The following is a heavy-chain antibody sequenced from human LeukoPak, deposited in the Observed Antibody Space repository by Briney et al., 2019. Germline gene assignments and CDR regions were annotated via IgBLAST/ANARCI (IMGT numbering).Heavy chain of an antibody. J-gene: IGHJ6*03. CDR2: ISYSGNT. V-gene: IGHV4-59*01. CDR1: GGSISSYY. Sequence: SETLSLTCTVSGGSISSYYWSWIRQPPGKGLEWIGYISYSGNTNYNPSLKSRVTISVDTSKNQFSLKLSSVTAADTAVYYCARTTEGGYTYDYFYYYYMDVWGKGTTVTISS. CDR3: ARTTEGGYTYDYFYYYYMDV. D-gene: IGHD5-18*01.